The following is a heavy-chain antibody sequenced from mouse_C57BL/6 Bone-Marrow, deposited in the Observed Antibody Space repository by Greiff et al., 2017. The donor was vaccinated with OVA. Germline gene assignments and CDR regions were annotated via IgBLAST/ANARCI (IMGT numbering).Heavy chain of an antibody. D-gene: IGHD2-5*01. J-gene: IGHJ3*01. CDR2: IDPENGDT. V-gene: IGHV14-4*01. CDR3: TTGGYYSNRAWFAY. Sequence: EVQLVESGAELVRPGASVKLSCTASGFNIKDDYMHWVKQRPEQGLEWIGWIDPENGDTEYASKFQGKATITADTSSNTAYLQLSSLTSEDTAVYYCTTGGYYSNRAWFAYWGQGTLVTVSA. CDR1: GFNIKDDY.